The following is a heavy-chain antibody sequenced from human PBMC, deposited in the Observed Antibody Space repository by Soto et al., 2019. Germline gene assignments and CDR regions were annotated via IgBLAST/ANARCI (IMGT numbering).Heavy chain of an antibody. D-gene: IGHD2-15*01. CDR2: TNQGGSEK. J-gene: IGHJ6*02. CDR1: GFTFSSYW. CDR3: ARGSDIVWDV. Sequence: GSLRLSCAASGFTFSSYWMSWVRQAPGKGLEWVANTNQGGSEKYYVDSVKGRFTISRDNAKKSAYLQMNSLTVEDTAVYYCARGSDIVWDVWGQGTTVTVSS. V-gene: IGHV3-7*01.